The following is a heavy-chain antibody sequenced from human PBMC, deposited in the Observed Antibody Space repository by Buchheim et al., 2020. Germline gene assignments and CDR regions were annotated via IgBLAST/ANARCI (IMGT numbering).Heavy chain of an antibody. D-gene: IGHD3-22*01. V-gene: IGHV3-23*01. CDR3: ARATYYYDSSGYYYGMDV. Sequence: EVQLLESGGGLVQPGGSLRLSCAASGFTFSSYAMSWVRQAPGKGLEWVSAISGSGGSTYYADSVKGRFTISGDNAKTSLYLQMNSLRAEDTAVYYCARATYYYDSSGYYYGMDVWGQGTT. J-gene: IGHJ6*02. CDR2: ISGSGGST. CDR1: GFTFSSYA.